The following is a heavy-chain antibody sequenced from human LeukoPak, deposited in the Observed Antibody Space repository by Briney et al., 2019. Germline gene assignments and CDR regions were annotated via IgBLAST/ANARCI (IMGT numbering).Heavy chain of an antibody. J-gene: IGHJ4*02. Sequence: GGSLRLSCAASGFTFSNYAMSWVRQAPGRGLEWVSTISGSGANTYCADSVKGRFTISRDNSKNTLYLQMNSLRADDTAIYYCAKGRALEVVAAFNYWGQGTVVTASS. D-gene: IGHD2-15*01. CDR2: ISGSGANT. V-gene: IGHV3-23*01. CDR1: GFTFSNYA. CDR3: AKGRALEVVAAFNY.